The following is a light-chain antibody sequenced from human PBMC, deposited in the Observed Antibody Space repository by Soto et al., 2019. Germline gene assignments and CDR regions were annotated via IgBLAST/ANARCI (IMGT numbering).Light chain of an antibody. CDR2: DAS. CDR1: QDISNY. V-gene: IGKV1-33*01. Sequence: DIQMTQSPSSLSASVGDRVTITCQASQDISNYLNWYQQKPGKAPKILIYDASVLEAGVPSRFSGGRSGTHFTITISSLKAEDVATYYCQQFDNLPLTFGGGTKVEIK. CDR3: QQFDNLPLT. J-gene: IGKJ4*01.